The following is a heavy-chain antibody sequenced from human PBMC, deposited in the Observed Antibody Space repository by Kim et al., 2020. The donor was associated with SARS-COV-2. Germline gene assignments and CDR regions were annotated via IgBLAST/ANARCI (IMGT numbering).Heavy chain of an antibody. CDR2: T. CDR3: ARSSRRLRAFDI. V-gene: IGHV3-74*01. Sequence: TSYADSVKGRLTISRDNAKNTLYLQMNSLRAEDTAVYYCARSSRRLRAFDIWGQGTMVTVSS. J-gene: IGHJ3*02.